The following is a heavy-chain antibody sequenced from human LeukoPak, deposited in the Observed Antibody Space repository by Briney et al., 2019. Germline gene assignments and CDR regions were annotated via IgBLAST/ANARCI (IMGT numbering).Heavy chain of an antibody. D-gene: IGHD3-22*01. CDR1: GYTLTELS. J-gene: IGHJ4*02. Sequence: ASVKVSCKVSGYTLTELSTHWVRQAPGKGLEWMGGFDPEDGETIYAQKFQGRVTMTEDTSTDTAYMELSSLRSEDTAVYYCATVVITTFNFDYWGQGTLVTVSS. CDR3: ATVVITTFNFDY. CDR2: FDPEDGET. V-gene: IGHV1-24*01.